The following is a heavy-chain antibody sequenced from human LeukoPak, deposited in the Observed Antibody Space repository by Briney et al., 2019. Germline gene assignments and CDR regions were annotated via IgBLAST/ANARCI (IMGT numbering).Heavy chain of an antibody. V-gene: IGHV4-34*01. J-gene: IGHJ4*02. CDR3: ARGYYYDSSGYYWK. CDR2: INRSGST. Sequence: SETLSLTCAVYGGSFSGYYWSWIRQPPGKGLEWIGEINRSGSTNYNPSLKSRVTISVDTSKNQFSLKLSSVTAADTAVYYCARGYYYDSSGYYWKWGQGTLVTVSS. D-gene: IGHD3-22*01. CDR1: GGSFSGYY.